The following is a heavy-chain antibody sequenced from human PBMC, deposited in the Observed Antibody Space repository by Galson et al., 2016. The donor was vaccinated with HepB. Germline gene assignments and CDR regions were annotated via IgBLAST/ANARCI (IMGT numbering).Heavy chain of an antibody. V-gene: IGHV3-7*03. J-gene: IGHJ3*02. CDR3: ARDRGPFDAFDI. CDR2: IKQDGSEK. Sequence: SLRLSCAASGFAFSSYWMSWVRQAPGKGLEWVANIKQDGSEKYYVDSVKGRFTISRDNAKNSLYLQMNSLRAEDTAVYYCARDRGPFDAFDIWGRGTMVTVSS. CDR1: GFAFSSYW. D-gene: IGHD3-10*01.